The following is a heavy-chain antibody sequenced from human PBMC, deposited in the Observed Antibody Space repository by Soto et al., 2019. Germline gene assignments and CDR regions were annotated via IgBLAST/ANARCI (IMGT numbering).Heavy chain of an antibody. CDR3: ARAPPNQWLVEGPYYFDY. D-gene: IGHD6-19*01. Sequence: PSETLSLTCTVSGGSISSGGYYWSWIRQHPGKGLEWIGYIYYSGSTYYNPSLKSRVTISVDTSKNQFSLKLSSVTAADTAVYYCARAPPNQWLVEGPYYFDYWGQGTLVTVSS. CDR2: IYYSGST. J-gene: IGHJ4*02. V-gene: IGHV4-31*03. CDR1: GGSISSGGYY.